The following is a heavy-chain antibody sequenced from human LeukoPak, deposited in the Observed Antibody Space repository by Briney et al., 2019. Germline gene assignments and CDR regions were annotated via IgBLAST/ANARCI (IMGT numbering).Heavy chain of an antibody. CDR1: RFTVSSNY. D-gene: IGHD5-24*01. Sequence: TGGSLRLSCAASRFTVSSNYMSWVRQAPGKGLVGGSVIYSGGSTYYANSVKGRFTISRNNSKNTLYLQMNSLRAEDTAVYYCARVGDGYSAFAYWGEGTLVSASS. CDR2: IYSGGST. V-gene: IGHV3-53*01. CDR3: ARVGDGYSAFAY. J-gene: IGHJ4*02.